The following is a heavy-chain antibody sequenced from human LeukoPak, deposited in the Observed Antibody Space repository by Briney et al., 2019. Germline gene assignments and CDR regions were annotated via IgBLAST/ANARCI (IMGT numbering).Heavy chain of an antibody. D-gene: IGHD1-26*01. J-gene: IGHJ5*01. V-gene: IGHV4-34*01. CDR1: GGSFSGYY. CDR3: ARGPDSGSYYAWFDS. Sequence: SETLSLTCAVYGGSFSGYYWSWIRQPPGKGLEWIGEINHSGSTNYNPSLMSRVTISVDTSKNQFSLRLSSVTAADTAVYYCARGPDSGSYYAWFDSGAREPWSPSPQ. CDR2: INHSGST.